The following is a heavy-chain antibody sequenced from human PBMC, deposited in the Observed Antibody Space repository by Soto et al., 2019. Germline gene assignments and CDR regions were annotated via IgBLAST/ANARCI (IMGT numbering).Heavy chain of an antibody. CDR2: TSYDGTNK. J-gene: IGHJ4*02. V-gene: IGHV3-30*04. CDR1: GFSFSTYT. Sequence: GGSLRLSCAASGFSFSTYTMHWVRQAPGKGLEWVAVTSYDGTNKYYGDSVKGRFTISRDNSKNTLYLQMNSLRAEDTAVYYCAKVYSGRFPHALDYWGQGTLVTVSS. D-gene: IGHD1-26*01. CDR3: AKVYSGRFPHALDY.